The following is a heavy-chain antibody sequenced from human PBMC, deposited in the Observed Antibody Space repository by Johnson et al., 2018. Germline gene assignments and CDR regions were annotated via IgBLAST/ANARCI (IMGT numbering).Heavy chain of an antibody. CDR2: ITATATTT. V-gene: IGHV3-11*04. D-gene: IGHD3-3*01. CDR3: ARDPHYDLLFMDV. CDR1: GFTFSDYS. Sequence: QVQLVETGGGLVKPGGSLRLSCAASGFTFSDYSMTWIRQAPGKAPELVSSITATATTTYYADTVKGRLTVSRDNAKNSLHLQMNGLAVEDTAVYYCARDPHYDLLFMDVWGKGTTVTVSS. J-gene: IGHJ6*03.